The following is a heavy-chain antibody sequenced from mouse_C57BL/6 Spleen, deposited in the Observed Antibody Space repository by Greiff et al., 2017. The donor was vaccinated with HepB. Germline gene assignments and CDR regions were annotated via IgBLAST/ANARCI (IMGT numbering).Heavy chain of an antibody. Sequence: VKLQQSGPELVKPGASVKLSCKASGYTFTSYDINWVKQRPGQGLEWIGLIYPRDGSTKYNEKFKGKATLTVDTSSSTAYMELHSLTSEDSAVYFCARQDGSSLYFDVWGTGTTVTVSS. D-gene: IGHD1-1*01. V-gene: IGHV1-85*01. CDR2: IYPRDGST. CDR1: GYTFTSYD. J-gene: IGHJ1*03. CDR3: ARQDGSSLYFDV.